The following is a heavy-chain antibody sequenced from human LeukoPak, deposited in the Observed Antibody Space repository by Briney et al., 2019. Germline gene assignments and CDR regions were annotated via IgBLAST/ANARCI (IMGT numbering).Heavy chain of an antibody. D-gene: IGHD1-1*01. CDR1: GGSFSGYY. J-gene: IGHJ4*02. CDR2: INHSGST. Sequence: SETLSLTCAVYGGSFSGYYWSWIRQPPGKGLEWIGEINHSGSTNYNPSLKSRVTISVDTSKNQFSLKLSSVTAADTAVYYCARVESASFDYWGQGTLVTVSS. V-gene: IGHV4-34*01. CDR3: ARVESASFDY.